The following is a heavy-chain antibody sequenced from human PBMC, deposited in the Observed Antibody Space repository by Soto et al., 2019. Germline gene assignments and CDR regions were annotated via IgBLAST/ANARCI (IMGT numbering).Heavy chain of an antibody. CDR3: ARQLSHICDS. D-gene: IGHD3-3*02. J-gene: IGHJ4*02. CDR2: IKPGTSDI. V-gene: IGHV5-51*01. Sequence: LKISCKGVGYKFGSAWIGWVRQMPGKGLEWMGIIKPGTSDIRYSPSCRGHVTISADEAVSTAYLQWSSLKASDTAMYYCARQLSHICDSWGQGTLVTVSS. CDR1: GYKFGSAW.